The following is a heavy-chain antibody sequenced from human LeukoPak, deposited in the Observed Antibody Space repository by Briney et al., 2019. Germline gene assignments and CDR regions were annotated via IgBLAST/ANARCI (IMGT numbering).Heavy chain of an antibody. V-gene: IGHV4-39*07. CDR3: ARGPPDCSSTSCYAFDAFDI. J-gene: IGHJ3*02. CDR2: MYSSGST. Sequence: SETLSLTCTVSGGSISITSYYWGWLRQPPGKGLEWIGSMYSSGSTYYSPSLKSRVTISVDTSKNQFSLKLSSVTAADTAVYYCARGPPDCSSTSCYAFDAFDIWGQGTMVTVSS. CDR1: GGSISITSYY. D-gene: IGHD2-2*01.